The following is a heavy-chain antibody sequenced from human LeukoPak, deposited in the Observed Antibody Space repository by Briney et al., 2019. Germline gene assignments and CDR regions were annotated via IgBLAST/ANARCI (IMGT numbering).Heavy chain of an antibody. Sequence: KPGGSLRLSCAASGFTFSSYAMNWVRQAPGKGLEWVSSIRNSSIYIYYADSVKGRFTISRDNAKNSLYLQMNSLRAEDTAVYYCARESGGIVAADTFDIWGQGTMVIVSS. J-gene: IGHJ3*02. V-gene: IGHV3-21*01. CDR3: ARESGGIVAADTFDI. CDR2: IRNSSIYI. D-gene: IGHD1-26*01. CDR1: GFTFSSYA.